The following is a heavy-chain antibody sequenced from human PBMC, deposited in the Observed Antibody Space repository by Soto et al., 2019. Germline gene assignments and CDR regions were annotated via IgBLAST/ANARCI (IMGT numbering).Heavy chain of an antibody. Sequence: QVQLQESGPGLVKPSQTLSLTCTVSGGSISSGGYYWSWIRQHPGKGLEWIGYIYYSGGTYYNPSLKSRVTISVDTSKNQFSLKLSSVTAADTAVYYCARVWTTVTSRTVDYWGQGTLVTVSS. CDR2: IYYSGGT. V-gene: IGHV4-31*03. CDR3: ARVWTTVTSRTVDY. D-gene: IGHD4-17*01. CDR1: GGSISSGGYY. J-gene: IGHJ4*02.